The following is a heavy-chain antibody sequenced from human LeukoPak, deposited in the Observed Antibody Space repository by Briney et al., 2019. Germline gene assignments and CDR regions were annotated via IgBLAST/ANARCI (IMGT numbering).Heavy chain of an antibody. D-gene: IGHD3-22*01. V-gene: IGHV5-51*01. Sequence: GESLKISCKGSGYRFTSYWIGWVRQMPGKGLEWMGIIYPGDSDTRYSPSFQGQVTISADKSISTAYLQWSSLKASDTAMYYCARHGGNYYDSSGYYYGYWGQGTLVTVSS. CDR3: ARHGGNYYDSSGYYYGY. CDR1: GYRFTSYW. CDR2: IYPGDSDT. J-gene: IGHJ4*02.